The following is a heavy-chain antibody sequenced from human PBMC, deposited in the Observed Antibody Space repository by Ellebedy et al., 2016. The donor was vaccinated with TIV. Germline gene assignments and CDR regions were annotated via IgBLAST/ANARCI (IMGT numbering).Heavy chain of an antibody. CDR3: VRDDKKGLDAFDI. CDR1: GDSVSSNSAA. V-gene: IGHV6-1*01. Sequence: SQTLSLPCAISGDSVSSNSAAWHWLRQSPSRGLEWLGRTYYRSKWYNEYAVSMKSRITINPDTSKNKFSLQLNSVTPEDTAIYYCVRDDKKGLDAFDIWGQGTMVTVSS. CDR2: TYYRSKWYN. D-gene: IGHD3-22*01. J-gene: IGHJ3*02.